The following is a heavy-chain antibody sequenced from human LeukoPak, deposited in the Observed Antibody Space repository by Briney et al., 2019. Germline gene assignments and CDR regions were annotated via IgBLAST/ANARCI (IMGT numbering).Heavy chain of an antibody. CDR2: ISGSGGST. D-gene: IGHD6-19*01. V-gene: IGHV3-23*01. J-gene: IGHJ4*02. CDR3: ARDYEGAAVADTLDY. CDR1: GFTFSSQW. Sequence: GGSLRLSCAASGFTFSSQWMSWVRQAPGKGLEWVSAISGSGGSTYYADSVKGRFTISRGNSKNTLYLQMGSLRAEDMAVYYCARDYEGAAVADTLDYWGQGTLVTVSS.